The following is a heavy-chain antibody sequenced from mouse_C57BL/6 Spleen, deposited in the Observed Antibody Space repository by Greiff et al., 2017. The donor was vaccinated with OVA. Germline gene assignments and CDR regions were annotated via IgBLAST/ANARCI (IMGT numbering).Heavy chain of an antibody. J-gene: IGHJ1*03. CDR3: ATYYYGSGYFDV. Sequence: VQLQESGPELVKPGASVKISCKASGYSFTSYYIHWVKQRPGQGLEWIGWIYPGSGNTKYNEKFKGKATLTADTSSSTAYMQLSSLTSEDSAVYYCATYYYGSGYFDVWGTGTTVTVSS. CDR1: GYSFTSYY. D-gene: IGHD1-1*01. CDR2: IYPGSGNT. V-gene: IGHV1-66*01.